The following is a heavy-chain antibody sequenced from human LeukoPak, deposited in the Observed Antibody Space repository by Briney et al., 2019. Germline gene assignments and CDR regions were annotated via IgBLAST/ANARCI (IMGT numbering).Heavy chain of an antibody. CDR1: GFTFDDYG. V-gene: IGHV3-20*04. CDR2: INWNGGST. Sequence: GGSLRLSCAASGFTFDDYGMSWVRQAPGKGLEWVSGINWNGGSTGYADSVKGRFTISRDNAKNSLYLQMNSLRAEDTALYYCARGTYYYDSSGFLDYWGQGTLVTVSS. CDR3: ARGTYYYDSSGFLDY. D-gene: IGHD3-22*01. J-gene: IGHJ4*02.